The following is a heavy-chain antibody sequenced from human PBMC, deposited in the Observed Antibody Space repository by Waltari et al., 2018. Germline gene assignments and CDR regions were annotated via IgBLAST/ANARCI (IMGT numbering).Heavy chain of an antibody. Sequence: QVQLVQSGAEVKKPGASVKVSCKASGYTFTGYYMHWVRQAPGQGLEWMGWINPNSGGTNYAQKFQGRVTMTRDTSISTAYMELSRLGSDDTAVYYCAREMTVDFWSGYCLDYWGQGTLVTVSS. J-gene: IGHJ4*02. D-gene: IGHD3-3*01. CDR2: INPNSGGT. CDR3: AREMTVDFWSGYCLDY. CDR1: GYTFTGYY. V-gene: IGHV1-2*02.